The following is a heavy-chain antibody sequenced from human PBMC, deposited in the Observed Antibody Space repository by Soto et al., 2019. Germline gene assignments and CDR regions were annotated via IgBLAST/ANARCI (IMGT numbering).Heavy chain of an antibody. CDR2: IYPGDSDT. CDR1: GYSFTSYW. CDR3: ARLRDGYNFLYYYGMDV. D-gene: IGHD5-12*01. V-gene: IGHV5-51*01. J-gene: IGHJ6*02. Sequence: GESLKISCKGSGYSFTSYWIGWVRQIPGKGLEWMGIIYPGDSDTRYSPSFQGQVTISADKSISTAYLQWSSLKASDTAMYYCARLRDGYNFLYYYGMDVWGQGTTVTVSS.